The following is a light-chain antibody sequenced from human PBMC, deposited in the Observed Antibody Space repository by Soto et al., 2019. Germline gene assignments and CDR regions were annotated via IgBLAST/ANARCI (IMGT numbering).Light chain of an antibody. CDR1: NSNIGAGYT. Sequence: QSVLTQPPSVTGAPGQRVTISCTGSNSNIGAGYTVNWYRQFPGTAPKLLRLGNTMRPSGVPDRSASRSGTSASLAITGLQAEDEADYYCQSYDNSLSGNYVFGSGTKLTVL. V-gene: IGLV1-40*01. CDR2: GNT. CDR3: QSYDNSLSGNYV. J-gene: IGLJ1*01.